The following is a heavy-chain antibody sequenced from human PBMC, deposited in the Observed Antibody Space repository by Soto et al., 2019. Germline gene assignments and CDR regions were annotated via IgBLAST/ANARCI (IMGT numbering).Heavy chain of an antibody. V-gene: IGHV4-31*03. J-gene: IGHJ4*02. CDR3: ARGEGGYSSGWYDY. Sequence: SETLSLTCTVSGGSISSGGYYWSWIRQHPGKGLEWIGYIYYSGSTYYNPSLKSRVTISVDTSKNQFSLKLSSVTAADTAVYYCARGEGGYSSGWYDYWGQGTLVTVSS. D-gene: IGHD6-19*01. CDR2: IYYSGST. CDR1: GGSISSGGYY.